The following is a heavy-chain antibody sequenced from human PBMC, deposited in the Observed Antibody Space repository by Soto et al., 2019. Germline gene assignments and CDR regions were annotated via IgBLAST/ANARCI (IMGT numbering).Heavy chain of an antibody. CDR1: GGSISSYY. D-gene: IGHD6-13*01. CDR3: ARHIAAAGTFYYYYYMDV. CDR2: IYYSGST. J-gene: IGHJ6*03. V-gene: IGHV4-59*01. Sequence: SETLSLTCTVSGGSISSYYWIWIRQPPGKGLEWIGYIYYSGSTNYNPSLKSRVTISVDTSKNQFSLKLSSVTAADTAVYYCARHIAAAGTFYYYYYMDVWGKGTTVTVSS.